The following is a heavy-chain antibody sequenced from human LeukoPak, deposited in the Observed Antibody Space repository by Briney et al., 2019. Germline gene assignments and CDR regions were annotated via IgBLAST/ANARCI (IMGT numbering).Heavy chain of an antibody. Sequence: RASVKVSCKASGYTFTTFAIHWVRQVPGQSLGWMGWINAGNGNTKYSQNFQGRVTITRDTSASTAYMELSSLTSEDTAVYYCARDSRTISNWFDTWGQGTPVTVSS. CDR1: GYTFTTFA. D-gene: IGHD1-1*01. CDR2: INAGNGNT. V-gene: IGHV1-3*01. CDR3: ARDSRTISNWFDT. J-gene: IGHJ5*02.